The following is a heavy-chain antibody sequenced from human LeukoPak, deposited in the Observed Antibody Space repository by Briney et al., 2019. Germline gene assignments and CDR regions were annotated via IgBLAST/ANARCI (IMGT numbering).Heavy chain of an antibody. CDR3: AGSYYNVFDY. J-gene: IGHJ4*02. Sequence: GGSLRLSCAASGITFSSHTMNWVRQAPGKGLEWVSSISSSSYIYYAGSVKGRFTISRDNAKNSLFLQMTSLRAEDTAVYYCAGSYYNVFDYWGQGTLVTVSS. D-gene: IGHD3-10*01. CDR1: GITFSSHT. V-gene: IGHV3-21*01. CDR2: ISSSSYI.